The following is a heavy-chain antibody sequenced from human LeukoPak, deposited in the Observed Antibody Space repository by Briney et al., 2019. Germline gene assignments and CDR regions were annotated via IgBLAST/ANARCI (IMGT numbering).Heavy chain of an antibody. CDR2: RYHNGNS. V-gene: IGHV4-59*11. Sequence: SEILSLTCNVSGVSISSHYWSWLRQAPGKGLEWIGYRYHNGNSNYNPSLRSRVTVSIDMSKSQVSLSLNSVTAADTAVYYCARMVFGIMTGYYHDSWGQGTLVTVSS. CDR3: ARMVFGIMTGYYHDS. D-gene: IGHD2-8*01. J-gene: IGHJ4*02. CDR1: GVSISSHY.